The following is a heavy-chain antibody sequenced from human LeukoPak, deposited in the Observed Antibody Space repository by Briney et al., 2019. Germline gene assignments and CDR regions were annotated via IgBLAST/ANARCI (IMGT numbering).Heavy chain of an antibody. V-gene: IGHV3-21*06. CDR3: ARGAFDYPGRDYFDY. J-gene: IGHJ4*02. CDR1: GFSFSGCS. Sequence: GGSLRLSCAASGFSFSGCSMNWVRQAPGKGLEWVSSISSRSSYIYYADSLKGRFTISRDNAKNSLHLQMKGLRVEDTAVYYCARGAFDYPGRDYFDYWGQGTQVTVSS. D-gene: IGHD3-9*01. CDR2: ISSRSSYI.